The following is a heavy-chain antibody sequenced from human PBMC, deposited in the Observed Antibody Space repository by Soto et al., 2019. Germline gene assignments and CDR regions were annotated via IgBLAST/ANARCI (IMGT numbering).Heavy chain of an antibody. CDR1: GFKFSNYA. D-gene: IGHD3-16*01. CDR3: AKDRRAGGNSAFYFDF. J-gene: IGHJ4*02. CDR2: ISATGGGA. Sequence: GGSLRLSCAASGFKFSNYAMSWVRQAPGKGLEWASLISATGGGAYYADSVKGRFTISRDNSHNTLYLQVHSLTAEDTAVYYCAKDRRAGGNSAFYFDFWGQGAQVTVSS. V-gene: IGHV3-23*01.